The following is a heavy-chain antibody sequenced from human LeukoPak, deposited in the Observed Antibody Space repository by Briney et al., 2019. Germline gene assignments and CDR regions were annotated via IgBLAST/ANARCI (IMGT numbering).Heavy chain of an antibody. J-gene: IGHJ6*02. CDR2: IYYSGST. CDR1: GGSISSGGYY. CDR3: AKSGVRGVIMDYYYYGMDV. V-gene: IGHV4-31*03. D-gene: IGHD3-10*01. Sequence: SQTLSLTCTVSGGSISSGGYYWSWIRQHPGKGLEWIGYIYYSGSTYYNPSLKSRVTISVDTPKNQFSLKLSSVTAADTAVYYCAKSGVRGVIMDYYYYGMDVWGQGTTVTVSS.